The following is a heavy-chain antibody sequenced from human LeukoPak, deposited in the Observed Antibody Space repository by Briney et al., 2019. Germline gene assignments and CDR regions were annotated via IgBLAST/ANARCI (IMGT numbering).Heavy chain of an antibody. D-gene: IGHD3-10*01. CDR3: AKVAGSQYYYYYGMDV. Sequence: GGSLRLSCAAAGFKFSTYAMSWVRQAPGKGLEWVSAISGSGDNTYYADSVKGRFTISRDNSKNTLYLQMNSLRAEDMAVYYCAKVAGSQYYYYYGMDVWGQGTTVTVSS. CDR1: GFKFSTYA. V-gene: IGHV3-23*01. J-gene: IGHJ6*02. CDR2: ISGSGDNT.